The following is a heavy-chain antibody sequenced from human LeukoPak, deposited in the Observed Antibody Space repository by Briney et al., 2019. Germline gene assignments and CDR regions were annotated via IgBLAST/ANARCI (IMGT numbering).Heavy chain of an antibody. CDR2: ISGSGSST. CDR1: GFTFSSYA. D-gene: IGHD2-15*01. Sequence: AGGSLRLSCAASGFTFSSYAMSWVRQAPGKGLEWVSAISGSGSSTYYADSVKGRFTISRDNSKNTLYLQMNSLRAEDTAVYYCAKDQQRYRNGGSCLNSFDYWGQGTLVTVSS. J-gene: IGHJ4*02. CDR3: AKDQQRYRNGGSCLNSFDY. V-gene: IGHV3-23*01.